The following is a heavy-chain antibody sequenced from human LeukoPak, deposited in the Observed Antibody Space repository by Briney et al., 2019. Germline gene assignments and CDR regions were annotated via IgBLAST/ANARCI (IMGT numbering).Heavy chain of an antibody. V-gene: IGHV3-13*01. D-gene: IGHD6-13*01. CDR2: IDTTLDT. CDR1: GFTFKSYD. J-gene: IGHJ5*02. CDR3: ARGGGGSSWFVP. Sequence: QPGGALRLSRSASGFTFKSYDMHWVRQFPGNALEWVSGIDTTLDTFYAASVKGRFTISRDNAKNSLYLQMTNLTVGDTAVYHCARGGGGSSWFVPWGQGTRVTVTS.